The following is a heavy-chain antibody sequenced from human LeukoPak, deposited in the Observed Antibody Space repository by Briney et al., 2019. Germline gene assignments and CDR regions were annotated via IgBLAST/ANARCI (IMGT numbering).Heavy chain of an antibody. V-gene: IGHV3-7*03. D-gene: IGHD3-10*01. J-gene: IGHJ5*01. CDR3: ARDNGGWFDS. CDR2: IKQGGREE. CDR1: EFIFSDYW. Sequence: PGGSLRLSCVASEFIFSDYWMSWVRQAPGEGLEWVANIKQGGREEKYVGSVKGRFAISRDDAKSTLYLQMDSLSGDDTAVYYCARDNGGWFDSWGWGTLVTVSS.